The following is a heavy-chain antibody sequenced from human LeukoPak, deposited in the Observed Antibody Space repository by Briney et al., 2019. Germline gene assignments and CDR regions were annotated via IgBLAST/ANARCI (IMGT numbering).Heavy chain of an antibody. CDR2: IHYSGST. J-gene: IGHJ3*02. CDR1: GFTFSSYA. V-gene: IGHV4-59*08. Sequence: GSLRLSCAASGFTFSSYAMSWIRQPPGKGLEWIGYIHYSGSTNYNPSLKSRVSISVDTSKTQFSLKLSSVTAADTAVYYCASGDYCSIITCPELDAFDIWGQGTMVTVSS. CDR3: ASGDYCSIITCPELDAFDI. D-gene: IGHD2/OR15-2a*01.